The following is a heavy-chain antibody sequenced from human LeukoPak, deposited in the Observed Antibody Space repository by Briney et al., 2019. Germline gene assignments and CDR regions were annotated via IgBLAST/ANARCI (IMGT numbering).Heavy chain of an antibody. Sequence: GGSLRLSCAASGFTFSSYAMSWVRQAPGKGLEWVSAISGSGGSTYYADFVKGRFTISRDNSKNTLYLQMNSLRAEDTAVYYCAKGDVRGVTKSWFDPWGQGTLVTVSS. CDR2: ISGSGGST. D-gene: IGHD3-10*01. CDR3: AKGDVRGVTKSWFDP. V-gene: IGHV3-23*01. J-gene: IGHJ5*02. CDR1: GFTFSSYA.